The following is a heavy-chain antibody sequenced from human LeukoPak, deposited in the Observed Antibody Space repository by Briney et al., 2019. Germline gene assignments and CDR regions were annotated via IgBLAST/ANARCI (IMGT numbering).Heavy chain of an antibody. D-gene: IGHD1-26*01. CDR3: ARRATTVGFDY. V-gene: IGHV4-39*07. J-gene: IGHJ4*02. CDR2: INHSGST. CDR1: GGSISSSTYY. Sequence: SETLSLTCTVSGGSISSSTYYWGWIRQPPGKGLEWIGEINHSGSTNYNPSLKSRVTISVDTSKNQFSLKLSSVTAADTAVYYCARRATTVGFDYWGQGTLVTVSS.